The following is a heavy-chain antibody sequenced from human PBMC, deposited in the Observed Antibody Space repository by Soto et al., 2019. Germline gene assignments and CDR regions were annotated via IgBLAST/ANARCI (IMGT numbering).Heavy chain of an antibody. J-gene: IGHJ6*02. CDR2: IYSSGST. CDR3: AREYYDFWSVTYTYYGMDV. D-gene: IGHD3-3*01. Sequence: SETLSLTCTVSGGSISRYYWSWIRQPPGRGLEWIGNIYSSGSTNYNPSLKSRVTISLDTSKNQVSLKLNAVTAADTAAYYCAREYYDFWSVTYTYYGMDVWGQGTTVTVSS. CDR1: GGSISRYY. V-gene: IGHV4-59*01.